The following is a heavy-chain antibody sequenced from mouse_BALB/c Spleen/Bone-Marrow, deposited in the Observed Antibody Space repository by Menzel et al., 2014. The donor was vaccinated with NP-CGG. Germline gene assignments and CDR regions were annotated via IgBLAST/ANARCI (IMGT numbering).Heavy chain of an antibody. CDR2: IDPANGNT. Sequence: VHVKQSGAELVKPGASVKLSCTASGFNIKDTYMHWVKQRPEQGLEWIGRIDPANGNTEYDPKFQGKATITADTSSNTAYLQLSSLTSEDTAVYYCARWEYYAMDYWGQGTSVTVSS. V-gene: IGHV14-3*02. D-gene: IGHD4-1*01. J-gene: IGHJ4*01. CDR1: GFNIKDTY. CDR3: ARWEYYAMDY.